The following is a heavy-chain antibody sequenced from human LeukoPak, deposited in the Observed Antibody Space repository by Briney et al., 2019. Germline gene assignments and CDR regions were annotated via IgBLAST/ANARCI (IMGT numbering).Heavy chain of an antibody. CDR2: INPNSGGT. J-gene: IGHJ4*02. CDR3: ARNSLDYYDSSGLRVPPFYFDY. CDR1: GYTFTGYY. V-gene: IGHV1-2*02. D-gene: IGHD3-22*01. Sequence: ASVKVSCKASGYTFTGYYMHWVRQAPGQGLEWMGWINPNSGGTNYAQKFQGRVTMTRDTSISTACMELSRLRSDDTAVYYCARNSLDYYDSSGLRVPPFYFDYWGQGTLVTVSS.